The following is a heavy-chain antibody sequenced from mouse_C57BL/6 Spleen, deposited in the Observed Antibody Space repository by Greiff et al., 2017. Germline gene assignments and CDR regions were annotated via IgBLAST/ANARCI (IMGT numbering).Heavy chain of an antibody. V-gene: IGHV1-59*01. CDR3: ARSEGYFDY. CDR2: IDPSDSYT. CDR1: GYTFTSYW. Sequence: QVQLQQSGAELVRPGTSVKLSCKASGYTFTSYWMHWVKQRPGQGLEWIGVIDPSDSYTNYNQKFKGKATLTVDTSSSTAYMQLSSLTSEDSAVYYCARSEGYFDYWGQGTTLTVSS. J-gene: IGHJ2*01.